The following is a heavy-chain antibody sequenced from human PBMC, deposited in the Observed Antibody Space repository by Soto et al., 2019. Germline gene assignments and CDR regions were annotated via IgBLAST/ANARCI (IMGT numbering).Heavy chain of an antibody. D-gene: IGHD5-12*01. CDR1: GFTVSSNY. V-gene: IGHV3-53*04. Sequence: GGSLRLSCAASGFTVSSNYMSWVRQAPGKGLEWVSVIYGGGSTYYADSGKGRFTISRHNSKNTLYLQMNSLRAEDTAVYYCARVGGYDFSHDYWGQGTLVTVSS. CDR2: IYGGGST. J-gene: IGHJ4*02. CDR3: ARVGGYDFSHDY.